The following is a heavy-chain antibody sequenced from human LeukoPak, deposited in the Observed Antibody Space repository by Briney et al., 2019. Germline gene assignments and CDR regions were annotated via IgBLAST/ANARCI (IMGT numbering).Heavy chain of an antibody. CDR3: ARERLIVPTNQYYFDY. CDR1: GFTFSRYW. CDR2: IKEDGSEK. V-gene: IGHV3-7*01. D-gene: IGHD5-12*01. J-gene: IGHJ4*02. Sequence: GGSLRLSCAASGFTFSRYWMSWVRQAPGKGLEWVANIKEDGSEKYYVDSVRGRFTISRDDAKNSLYLQMNSLRVDDTAVYYCARERLIVPTNQYYFDYWGQGNLVTVSS.